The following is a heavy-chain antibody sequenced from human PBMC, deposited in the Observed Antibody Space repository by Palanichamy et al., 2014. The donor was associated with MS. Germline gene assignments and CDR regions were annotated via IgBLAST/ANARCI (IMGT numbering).Heavy chain of an antibody. V-gene: IGHV3-15*07. CDR3: TSRVTTTNDY. D-gene: IGHD5-12*01. CDR1: GFAFSNAW. CDR2: LKTKADGETG. J-gene: IGHJ4*02. Sequence: EVQLVESGGGLVKPGGSLRLSCAASGFAFSNAWMNWVRQAPGKGLEWVGRLKTKADGETGNFAAPVKGRFTISRDDSKNTLYLQMNSLKTEDTAVYYCTSRVTTTNDYWGQGTLVTVSS.